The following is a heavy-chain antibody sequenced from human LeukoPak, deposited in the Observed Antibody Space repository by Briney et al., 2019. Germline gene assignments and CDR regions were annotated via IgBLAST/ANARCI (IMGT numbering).Heavy chain of an antibody. J-gene: IGHJ4*02. CDR2: INPNSGGT. CDR1: GYTFTGYY. D-gene: IGHD1-26*01. V-gene: IGHV1-2*02. CDR3: ARSSSGSYSY. Sequence: ASVKVSCKASGYTFTGYYMHWVRQAPGQGLEWMGWINPNSGGTNYAQKFQGRVTMTRDTSISTACMELSRLRSDDTAVYYCARSSSGSYSYWGQGTLVTVSS.